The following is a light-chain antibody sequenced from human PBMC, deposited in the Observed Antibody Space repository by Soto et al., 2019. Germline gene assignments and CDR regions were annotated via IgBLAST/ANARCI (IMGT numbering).Light chain of an antibody. CDR2: GAS. Sequence: EIVLTQSPGTLSLSPGERATLSCRAIQSVSSSYLAWYQQIPGQAPRLLIYGASTRATGIPDRFSGSGSGTDFTLTISRLEPEDFAVYYCQQYGSSPSGTFGQGTKVDIK. CDR3: QQYGSSPSGT. J-gene: IGKJ2*01. V-gene: IGKV3-20*01. CDR1: QSVSSSY.